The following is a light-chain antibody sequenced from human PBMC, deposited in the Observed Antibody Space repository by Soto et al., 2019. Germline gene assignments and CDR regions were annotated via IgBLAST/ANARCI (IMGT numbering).Light chain of an antibody. V-gene: IGKV1-39*01. Sequence: DIQMTQSPSSLSASVGDRVTITCRASQSISSYLNWYQQKPGKAPKLLIYAASSLQSGVPSRFSGSGSGTDFTLTISSLQPEDFATYYCQQSYSRRTFGQGTTVEIK. CDR3: QQSYSRRT. J-gene: IGKJ1*01. CDR1: QSISSY. CDR2: AAS.